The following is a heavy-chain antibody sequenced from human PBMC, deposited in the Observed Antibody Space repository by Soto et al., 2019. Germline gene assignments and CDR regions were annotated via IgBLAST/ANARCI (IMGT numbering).Heavy chain of an antibody. CDR1: GYTFTSYG. CDR3: ARDLGLPYSSVRGWFDP. CDR2: ISAYNGNT. V-gene: IGHV1-18*01. J-gene: IGHJ5*02. Sequence: GASVKVSCKASGYTFTSYGISWVRQAPGQGLEWMGWISAYNGNTNYAQKLQGRVTMTTDTSTSTAYMELRSLRSDDTAVYYCARDLGLPYSSVRGWFDPWGQGTLVTVSS. D-gene: IGHD6-19*01.